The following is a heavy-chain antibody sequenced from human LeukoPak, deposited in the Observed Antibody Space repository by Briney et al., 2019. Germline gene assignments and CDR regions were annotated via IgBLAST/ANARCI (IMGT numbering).Heavy chain of an antibody. J-gene: IGHJ4*02. CDR3: AREEVKSFDD. CDR2: IKQDGSET. Sequence: GGSLRLSCAASGFSFSGYWMTWVRQAPGRGLEWVANIKQDGSETSYVTSVRGRFTISRDNAKNSLYLQMNNLRVEDTAVYFCAREEVKSFDDWGQGTLVTVSS. V-gene: IGHV3-7*03. CDR1: GFSFSGYW.